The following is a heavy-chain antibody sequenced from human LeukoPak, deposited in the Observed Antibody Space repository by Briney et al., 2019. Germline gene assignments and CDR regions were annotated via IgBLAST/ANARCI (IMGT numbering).Heavy chain of an antibody. CDR3: ARDHLANLASRLFDP. J-gene: IGHJ5*02. V-gene: IGHV4-61*02. Sequence: SETLSLTGTVSGGSISSGSYYWRWIRQPAGRGLEWIVRIYTSGSTNNNPSRKRRITISVNTTKNQFSRKLSSVTAADTAVYYCARDHLANLASRLFDPWGQGTLVTVSS. D-gene: IGHD3-3*01. CDR1: GGSISSGSYY. CDR2: IYTSGST.